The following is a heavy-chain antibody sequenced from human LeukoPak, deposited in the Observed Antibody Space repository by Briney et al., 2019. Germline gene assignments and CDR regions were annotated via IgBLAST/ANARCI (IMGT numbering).Heavy chain of an antibody. CDR3: AAGIVAAFGVFDY. CDR2: IYGGSST. Sequence: GGSLRLSCAASGFTVSSNFMSWVRQAPGKGLEWVSLIYGGSSTYYADSVKGRFTISRDNSKNTLYLQMNSLRAEDTAVYYCAAGIVAAFGVFDYWGQGTLVTVSS. V-gene: IGHV3-66*02. CDR1: GFTVSSNF. J-gene: IGHJ4*02. D-gene: IGHD1-26*01.